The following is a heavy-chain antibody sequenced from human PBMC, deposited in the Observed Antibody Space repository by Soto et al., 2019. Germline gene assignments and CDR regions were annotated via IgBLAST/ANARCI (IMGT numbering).Heavy chain of an antibody. Sequence: WASVKVSCKASGATFSSYAISWVRQAPGQGLEWMGWIIPIFGTANYAQKFQGRVTITADESTSTAYMELSSLRSEDTAVYYCARDSGSRWLSALSYYCMDVWGQGTMVTVSS. CDR3: ARDSGSRWLSALSYYCMDV. J-gene: IGHJ6*02. V-gene: IGHV1-69*13. CDR2: IIPIFGTA. CDR1: GATFSSYA. D-gene: IGHD6-13*01.